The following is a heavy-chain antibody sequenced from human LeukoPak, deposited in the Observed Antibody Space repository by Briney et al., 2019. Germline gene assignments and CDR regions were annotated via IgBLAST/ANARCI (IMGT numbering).Heavy chain of an antibody. J-gene: IGHJ6*02. CDR3: AKNYYYGMDV. V-gene: IGHV1-8*01. Sequence: ASVKVSCKASGYTFTSYDINWVRQATGQGLEWMGWMNPNSGNTGYAQKFQGRVTMTRNTSISTAYMELSGLRSEDTAVYYCAKNYYYGMDVWGQGTTVTVSS. CDR2: MNPNSGNT. CDR1: GYTFTSYD.